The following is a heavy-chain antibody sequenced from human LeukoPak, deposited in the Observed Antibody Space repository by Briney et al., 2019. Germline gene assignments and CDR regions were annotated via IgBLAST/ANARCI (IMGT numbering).Heavy chain of an antibody. V-gene: IGHV3-7*01. CDR2: IKQDGSEK. D-gene: IGHD3-3*01. Sequence: GGSLRLSCAASGFTFSSYWMSWVRQAPGKGLEWVANIKQDGSEKYYVDSVKGRFTISRDNAKNSLYLQMNSLRAEDTAVYYCAGIEYYDFWSGYYTGFDYWGQGTLVTVSS. CDR1: GFTFSSYW. CDR3: AGIEYYDFWSGYYTGFDY. J-gene: IGHJ4*02.